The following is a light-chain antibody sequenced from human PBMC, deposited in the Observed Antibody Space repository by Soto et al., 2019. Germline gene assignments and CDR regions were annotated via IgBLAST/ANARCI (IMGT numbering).Light chain of an antibody. J-gene: IGKJ4*01. CDR2: DAS. CDR1: QSISSW. CDR3: QQYNSYS. Sequence: IQTTQSPSTLSASVGDRVTITCRASQSISSWLAWYQQNPGKAPKLLIYDASSLESGVPSRFSGSGSGTEFTLTISSLQPDDFATYYCQQYNSYSFGGGTKVESK. V-gene: IGKV1-5*01.